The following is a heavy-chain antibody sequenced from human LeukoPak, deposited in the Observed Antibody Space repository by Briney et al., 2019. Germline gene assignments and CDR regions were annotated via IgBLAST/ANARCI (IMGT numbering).Heavy chain of an antibody. CDR3: ARPTPDYYDSSGYLYYYYGMDV. CDR1: GGSFSGYY. J-gene: IGHJ6*02. V-gene: IGHV4-34*01. D-gene: IGHD3-22*01. CDR2: INHSGST. Sequence: SETLSLTCAVYGGSFSGYYWSWIRQPPGKGLEWIGEINHSGSTNYNPSLKSRVTISVDTSKNQFSLKLSSVTAADTAVYYCARPTPDYYDSSGYLYYYYGMDVWGQGTTVTVSS.